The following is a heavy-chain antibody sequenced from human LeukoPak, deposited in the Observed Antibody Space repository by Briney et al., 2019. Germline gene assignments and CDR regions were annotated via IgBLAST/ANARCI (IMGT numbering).Heavy chain of an antibody. J-gene: IGHJ4*02. Sequence: PSETLSLTCAVYGGSFSGYYWSWIRQPPGKGPEWIGEINHSGSTNYNPSLKSRVTISVDTSKNQFSLKLSSVTAADTAVYYCARLRGMITFGGVIPHWGQGTLVTVSS. D-gene: IGHD3-16*01. CDR3: ARLRGMITFGGVIPH. CDR2: INHSGST. CDR1: GGSFSGYY. V-gene: IGHV4-34*01.